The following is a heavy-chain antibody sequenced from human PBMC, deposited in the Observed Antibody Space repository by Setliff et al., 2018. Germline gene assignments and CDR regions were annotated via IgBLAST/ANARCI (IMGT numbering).Heavy chain of an antibody. CDR2: ISYDGNNK. CDR1: GFTFSSSG. V-gene: IGHV3-30*03. Sequence: SCAASGFTFSSSGIHRVRQAPGKGLEWVAVISYDGNNKYHADTGKGRFTISRDNSKNTLYLQMNSLRPEDTAVYYCARTCSGSGCYAGLESWGQGTPVTVSS. D-gene: IGHD2-15*01. CDR3: ARTCSGSGCYAGLES. J-gene: IGHJ4*02.